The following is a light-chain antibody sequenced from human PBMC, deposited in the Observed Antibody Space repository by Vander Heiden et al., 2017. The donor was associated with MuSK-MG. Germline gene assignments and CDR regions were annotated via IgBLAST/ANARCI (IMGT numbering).Light chain of an antibody. J-gene: IGKJ1*01. CDR3: QQYYSFPRT. CDR1: QGISSY. V-gene: IGKV1D-8*01. Sequence: VIWMTQSPSLLSASTGDRVTISCRMSQGISSYLAWYQQKPGKAPELLIYAARFSGSGSGTDFTLTISCLQSEDFATYYCQQYYSFPRTFGQGTKVEIK. CDR2: A.